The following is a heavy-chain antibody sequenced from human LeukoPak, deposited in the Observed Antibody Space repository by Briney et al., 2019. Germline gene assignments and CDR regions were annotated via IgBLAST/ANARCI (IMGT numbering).Heavy chain of an antibody. D-gene: IGHD2-2*01. J-gene: IGHJ6*03. CDR3: ARCYIVVVPTAPMDV. V-gene: IGHV3-30*04. CDR1: GFTFSSYA. Sequence: GGSLRLSCAASGFTFSSYAMHWVRQAPGKGLEWVAVISYDGSNKYYADSVKGRFTISRDNSKNTLYLQMNSLRAEDTAVYYCARCYIVVVPTAPMDVWGKGTTVTVSS. CDR2: ISYDGSNK.